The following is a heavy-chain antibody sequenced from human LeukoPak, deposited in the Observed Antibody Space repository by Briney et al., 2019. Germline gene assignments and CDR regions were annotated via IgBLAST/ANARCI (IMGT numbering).Heavy chain of an antibody. J-gene: IGHJ6*02. CDR2: ISAYNGNT. CDR1: GYTFTSYG. D-gene: IGHD4-17*01. Sequence: ASVKVSCKASGYTFTSYGISWVRQAPGQGLEWMGWISAYNGNTNYAQKLQGRVTMTTDTSTSTAYMELRSLRSDDTAVYYCASGRYGDYGGYYYGMDVWGQGTTVTVSS. V-gene: IGHV1-18*01. CDR3: ASGRYGDYGGYYYGMDV.